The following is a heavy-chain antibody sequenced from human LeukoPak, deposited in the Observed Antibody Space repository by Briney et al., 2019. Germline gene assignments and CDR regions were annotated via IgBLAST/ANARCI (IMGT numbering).Heavy chain of an antibody. D-gene: IGHD6-13*01. Sequence: PSETLSLTCAVYGGSYSGYYWSWIRQPPGKGLEWIGEINHSGSTNYNPSLKSRLTISVDTSKNQFSLKLSSVTAADTAVYYCASGYSSSWYRTNWFDPWGQGTLVTVSS. J-gene: IGHJ5*02. CDR2: INHSGST. CDR3: ASGYSSSWYRTNWFDP. V-gene: IGHV4-34*01. CDR1: GGSYSGYY.